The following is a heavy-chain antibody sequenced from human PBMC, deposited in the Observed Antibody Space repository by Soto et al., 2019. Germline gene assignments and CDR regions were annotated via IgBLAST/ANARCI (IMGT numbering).Heavy chain of an antibody. CDR3: ARVGYEVPQDYYFDY. CDR1: GGTFSSYA. Sequence: QVQLVQSGAEVKKPGSSVKVSCKASGGTFSSYAISWVRQAPGQGLEWMGGIIPIFGTANYAQKLQGRVTITADESTSTAYMELSSLRSEDTAVYYCARVGYEVPQDYYFDYWGQGTLVTVSS. J-gene: IGHJ4*02. D-gene: IGHD1-1*01. V-gene: IGHV1-69*01. CDR2: IIPIFGTA.